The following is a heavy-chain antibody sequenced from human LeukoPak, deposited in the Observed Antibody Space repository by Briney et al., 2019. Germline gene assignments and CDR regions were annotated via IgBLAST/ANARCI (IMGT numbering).Heavy chain of an antibody. V-gene: IGHV3-11*04. CDR3: ARDHDSAMVRDF. CDR1: GFTFGDSY. D-gene: IGHD5-18*01. CDR2: ISSSGSTI. Sequence: GGSLRLSCAASGFTFGDSYMTWIRQAPGKGLEWVSYISSSGSTIYYADSVKGRFTISRDNAKNSLYLQMNSLRAEDTAVYFCARDHDSAMVRDFWGQGTLVTVSS. J-gene: IGHJ4*02.